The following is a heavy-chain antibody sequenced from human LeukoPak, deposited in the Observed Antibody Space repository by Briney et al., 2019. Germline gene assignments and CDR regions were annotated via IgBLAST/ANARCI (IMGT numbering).Heavy chain of an antibody. Sequence: SVKVSCKASGGASGSTFNTYVINWLRQASGHGLEWMGGMVAIFGRANYAQKFQGRVTMTRDTSTSTVYMELSSLRSEDTAVYYCARVRRFGELLHGYDAFDIWGQGTMVTVSS. D-gene: IGHD3-10*01. CDR1: GGASGSTFNTYV. CDR3: ARVRRFGELLHGYDAFDI. CDR2: MVAIFGRA. J-gene: IGHJ3*02. V-gene: IGHV1-69*05.